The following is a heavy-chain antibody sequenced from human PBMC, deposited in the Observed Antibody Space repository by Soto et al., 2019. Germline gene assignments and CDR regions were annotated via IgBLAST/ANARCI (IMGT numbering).Heavy chain of an antibody. CDR3: ARGQQLGTWGYLDY. D-gene: IGHD6-13*01. CDR1: GYTFTVYY. V-gene: IGHV1-2*02. Sequence: ASVKISCKASGYTFTVYYMHWVRQAPGQGLEWMGWINPNSGGTNYAQKFQGRVTMTRDTSTSTVYMELSSLTSEDTAVYHCARGQQLGTWGYLDYWGLGTLVTVSS. CDR2: INPNSGGT. J-gene: IGHJ4*02.